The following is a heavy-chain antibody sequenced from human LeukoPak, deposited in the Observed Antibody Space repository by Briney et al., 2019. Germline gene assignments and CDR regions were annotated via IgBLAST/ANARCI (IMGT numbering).Heavy chain of an antibody. CDR1: GFTFSSYA. Sequence: GGSLRLSCAASGFTFSSYAMSWVRQAPGKGLEWVSAISGSGGSTYYADSVKGRFTISRDNSKNTLYLQMNSLRAEDTAVYYCAKGLDYSFGELLPRPFDYWGQGTLVTVSS. D-gene: IGHD3-10*01. J-gene: IGHJ4*02. V-gene: IGHV3-23*01. CDR2: ISGSGGST. CDR3: AKGLDYSFGELLPRPFDY.